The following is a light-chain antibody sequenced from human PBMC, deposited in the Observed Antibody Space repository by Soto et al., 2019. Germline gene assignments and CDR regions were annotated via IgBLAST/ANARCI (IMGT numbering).Light chain of an antibody. Sequence: DLQMTQSPSSLSASVGDRVTITCQATQDISHYLNWYQQKPGEAPKLLIYDASSLQAGVPSRFSGSGSGTDFTFTISTLQPDDIATYHCQQYHRLPVTFGGGTKVEIK. CDR2: DAS. CDR3: QQYHRLPVT. CDR1: QDISHY. J-gene: IGKJ4*01. V-gene: IGKV1-33*01.